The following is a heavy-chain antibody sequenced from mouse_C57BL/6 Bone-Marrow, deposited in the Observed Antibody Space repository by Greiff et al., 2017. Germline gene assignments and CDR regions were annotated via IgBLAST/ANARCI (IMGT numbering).Heavy chain of an antibody. D-gene: IGHD2-3*01. CDR3: TREGLGYDGYSGFAY. Sequence: DVKLVESGEGLVKPGGSLQLSCAASGFTFSSYAMSWVRQTPEKRLEWVAYISSGGDYIYYADTVKGRLTISRDNARNTLYLQMSSLKSEDTAMYYCTREGLGYDGYSGFAYWGQGTLVTVSA. CDR2: ISSGGDYI. CDR1: GFTFSSYA. J-gene: IGHJ3*01. V-gene: IGHV5-9-1*02.